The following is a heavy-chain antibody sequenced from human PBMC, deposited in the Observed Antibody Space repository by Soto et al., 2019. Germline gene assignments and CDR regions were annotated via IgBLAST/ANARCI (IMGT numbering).Heavy chain of an antibody. Sequence: ASVKVSCKASGYTITSYGISGVRQAPGQGLEWMGWISAYNGNTNYAQKLQGRVTMTTDTSTSTAYMELRSLRSDDTAVYYCARAPTITIFGVVITDAFDIWGQGTMVTVSS. D-gene: IGHD3-3*01. CDR3: ARAPTITIFGVVITDAFDI. V-gene: IGHV1-18*01. J-gene: IGHJ3*02. CDR2: ISAYNGNT. CDR1: GYTITSYG.